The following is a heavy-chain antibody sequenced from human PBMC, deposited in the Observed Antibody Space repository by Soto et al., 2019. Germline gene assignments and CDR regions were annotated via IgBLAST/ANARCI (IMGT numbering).Heavy chain of an antibody. Sequence: QVQLVQSGAEVKKPGASVKVSCKASGYTFTSYGISWVRQAPGQGLEWMGWISAYNGNTNYAQKLQGRVTMTTDTSTSTAYRELRSLRSDDTAVYYCAREDFGGDYGGWFDPWGQGTLVTVSS. CDR3: AREDFGGDYGGWFDP. D-gene: IGHD4-17*01. V-gene: IGHV1-18*01. J-gene: IGHJ5*02. CDR2: ISAYNGNT. CDR1: GYTFTSYG.